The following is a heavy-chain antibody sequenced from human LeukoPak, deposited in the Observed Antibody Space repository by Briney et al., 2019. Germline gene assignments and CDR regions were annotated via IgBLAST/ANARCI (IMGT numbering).Heavy chain of an antibody. CDR2: INSDGSTT. CDR1: GFTLSNSW. CDR3: ARAARADCTSPTCHSWLTP. Sequence: GGSLRLSCAASGFTLSNSWIHWVRQAPGKGLVWVSRINSDGSTTTYADSVKGRFTISRDNAKNTLYLQMNSLRAEDTAVYYCARAARADCTSPTCHSWLTPWGQGTQVTVSS. V-gene: IGHV3-74*01. J-gene: IGHJ5*02. D-gene: IGHD2/OR15-2a*01.